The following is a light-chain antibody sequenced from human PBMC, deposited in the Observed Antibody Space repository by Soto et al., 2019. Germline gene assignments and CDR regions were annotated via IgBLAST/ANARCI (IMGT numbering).Light chain of an antibody. J-gene: IGKJ1*01. CDR3: PKYGSFPWT. Sequence: EIVLTQSPGTLSLSPGVRATLSCRASQSVSSSYLAWYQQKPGQAPRLLIYGASSRATVIPDRFSGSGSGTDFTLTISRLEPEDFAVYYCPKYGSFPWTFGQGTKVEI. V-gene: IGKV3-20*01. CDR2: GAS. CDR1: QSVSSSY.